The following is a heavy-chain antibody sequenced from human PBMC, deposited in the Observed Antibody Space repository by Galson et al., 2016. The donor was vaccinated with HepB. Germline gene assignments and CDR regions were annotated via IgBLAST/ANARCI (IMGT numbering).Heavy chain of an antibody. D-gene: IGHD4-17*01. Sequence: CAISGDSVSRNGVTWNWIRQSPSRGLEWLGRTYYMSNWDYDYAVSVNSRITIIPDTSRNQFSLYLRSVTPEDTAVYYCARATDYGDYANGMDVWGQGTTVTVSS. CDR2: TYYMSNWDY. J-gene: IGHJ6*02. CDR3: ARATDYGDYANGMDV. V-gene: IGHV6-1*01. CDR1: GDSVSRNGVT.